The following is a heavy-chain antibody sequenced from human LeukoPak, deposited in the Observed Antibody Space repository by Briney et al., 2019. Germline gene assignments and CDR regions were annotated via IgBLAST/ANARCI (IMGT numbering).Heavy chain of an antibody. CDR2: INPKSGGT. V-gene: IGHV1-2*02. CDR1: GYSFTGHY. D-gene: IGHD4-11*01. Sequence: ASVKVSCKASGYSFTGHYMHWVRQAPGQGLEWMGWINPKSGGTNYAQKFQGRVTMTRDTSISTAYMELSSLRFEDTAVYYCARDRDSISDALEIWGLGTMVTVSS. CDR3: ARDRDSISDALEI. J-gene: IGHJ3*02.